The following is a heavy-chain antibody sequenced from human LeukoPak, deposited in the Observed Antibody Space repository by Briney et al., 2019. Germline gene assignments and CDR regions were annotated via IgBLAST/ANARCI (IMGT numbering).Heavy chain of an antibody. J-gene: IGHJ6*02. CDR3: ARTLLWFGEINYGMDV. V-gene: IGHV1-18*01. D-gene: IGHD3-10*01. CDR2: HSAYNGNT. Sequence: GASVKVSCKASGYTFTSYGISWVRQAPGQGLEWRGGHSAYNGNTNYAQKLQGRVTMTTDTSTSTAYMELRSLRSDDTAVYYCARTLLWFGEINYGMDVWGQGTTVTVSS. CDR1: GYTFTSYG.